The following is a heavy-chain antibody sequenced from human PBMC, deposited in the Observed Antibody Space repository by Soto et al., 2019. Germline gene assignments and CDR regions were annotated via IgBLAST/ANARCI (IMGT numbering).Heavy chain of an antibody. CDR2: IYYNDDR. Sequence: GSGLAGEPTQTLTLTCTFSGFSFTTAGVAVGWIRQTPGGALEWLTLIYYNDDRRFSPSLKTRLTITGDTSKNQVVLSLTNVDPGDTATYFCAHSDGGYEIIYFDFWGQGIPVTVS. CDR1: GFSFTTAGVA. CDR3: AHSDGGYEIIYFDF. D-gene: IGHD5-12*01. J-gene: IGHJ4*02. V-gene: IGHV2-5*01.